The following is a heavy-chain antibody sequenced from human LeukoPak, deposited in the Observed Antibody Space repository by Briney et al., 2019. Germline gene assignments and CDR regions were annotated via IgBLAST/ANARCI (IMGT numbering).Heavy chain of an antibody. J-gene: IGHJ4*02. CDR2: IIPIFGTA. D-gene: IGHD2-15*01. CDR3: ARAPLGVERKYCSGGSCYSTPYYFDY. Sequence: ASVKVSCKASGGTFSIYAISWVRQAPGQGLEWMGGIIPIFGTANYAQKFQGRVTITADKSTSTAYMELSSLRSEDTAVYYCARAPLGVERKYCSGGSCYSTPYYFDYWGQGTLVTVSS. CDR1: GGTFSIYA. V-gene: IGHV1-69*06.